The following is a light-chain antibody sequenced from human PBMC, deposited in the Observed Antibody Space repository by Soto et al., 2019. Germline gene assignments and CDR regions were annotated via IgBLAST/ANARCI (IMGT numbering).Light chain of an antibody. CDR1: RRGIGDYNY. CDR2: DVS. CDR3: CSYTRSGTLI. Sequence: QSGLAQPASVSGSPGQSITISRGGTRRGIGDYNYVSWYQQHPGKVPKVIIYDVSNRPSGVSYRFSATKSGNTASLTISGLQAEDEADYYCCSYTRSGTLIFGTGTKVTVL. V-gene: IGLV2-14*01. J-gene: IGLJ1*01.